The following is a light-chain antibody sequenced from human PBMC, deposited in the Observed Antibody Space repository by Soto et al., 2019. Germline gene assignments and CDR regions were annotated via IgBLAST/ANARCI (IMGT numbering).Light chain of an antibody. V-gene: IGKV3-15*01. CDR1: ETVATN. J-gene: IGKJ1*01. CDR3: QQSFEWPPMT. CDR2: GAS. Sequence: VMTQSPATLSVSPGERATLSCWASETVATNLAWYQQKPGQAPRLLISGASTRAAGVSDRFRGSGSGTEFTLTISSLRSEDSAIYYCQQSFEWPPMTFGKGTKVDIK.